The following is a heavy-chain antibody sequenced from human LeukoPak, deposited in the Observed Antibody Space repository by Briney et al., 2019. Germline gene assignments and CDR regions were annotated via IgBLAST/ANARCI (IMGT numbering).Heavy chain of an antibody. D-gene: IGHD1-26*01. V-gene: IGHV1-2*02. CDR3: ARVPRATFTLDY. Sequence: ASVKVSCKASGYTFTGYYMHWVRQAPGQGLEWMGWINLNSGGTNYAQKFQGRVTMTRDTSISTAYMELSRLRSDDTAVYYCARVPRATFTLDYWGQGTLVTVSS. CDR1: GYTFTGYY. CDR2: INLNSGGT. J-gene: IGHJ4*02.